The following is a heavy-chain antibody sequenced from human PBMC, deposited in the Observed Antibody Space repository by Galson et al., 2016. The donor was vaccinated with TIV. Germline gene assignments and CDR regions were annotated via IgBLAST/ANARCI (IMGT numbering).Heavy chain of an antibody. CDR3: ARYSSTSSRRFDY. D-gene: IGHD6-6*01. CDR1: GVIFNSYA. CDR2: IIAIFGVA. Sequence: SVKVSCKASGVIFNSYAISWVRQAPGQGLEWVGGIIAIFGVASYAQKFQGRVTITADESTSTVYMELSSLRSEDTAVYYCARYSSTSSRRFDYWGQGTLVTVSA. V-gene: IGHV1-69*13. J-gene: IGHJ4*02.